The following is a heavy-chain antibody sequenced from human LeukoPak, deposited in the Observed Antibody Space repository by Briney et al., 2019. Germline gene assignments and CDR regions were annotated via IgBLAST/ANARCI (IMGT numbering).Heavy chain of an antibody. Sequence: GGSLRLSCAASGYTFRDYSVNWVRQVPGKGLEWVSSISSTSSYIYYAGSVKGRFTISRDNAKNSLFLQMNSLRDEDTAVYYCARGRSSVDYWGQGTLVTVSS. CDR2: ISSTSSYI. D-gene: IGHD6-19*01. CDR1: GYTFRDYS. CDR3: ARGRSSVDY. J-gene: IGHJ4*02. V-gene: IGHV3-21*01.